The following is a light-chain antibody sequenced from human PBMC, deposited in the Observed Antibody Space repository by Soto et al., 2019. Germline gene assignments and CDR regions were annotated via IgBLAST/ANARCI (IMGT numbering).Light chain of an antibody. CDR2: DNN. Sequence: QPVLTQPPSMSAAPGQKVTISCSGNNSNIGSSYVSWYQQLPGTAPQVLIYDNNKRPSGIPDRFSGSKSGTSATLGITGVQTGDEADYYCGTWDSRLTAWVFGGGTKLTVL. J-gene: IGLJ3*02. V-gene: IGLV1-51*01. CDR1: NSNIGSSY. CDR3: GTWDSRLTAWV.